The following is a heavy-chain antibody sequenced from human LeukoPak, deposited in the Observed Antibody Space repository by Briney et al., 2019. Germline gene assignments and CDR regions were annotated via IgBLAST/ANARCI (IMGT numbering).Heavy chain of an antibody. Sequence: PGGSLRLSCAASGFTFSSYWMSWVRQAPGKGLEWVSAIGDTGGSTYYADSVKGRFTISRDNSKNTLYLQMNNLRAEDTAIYYCARVAAAGTWYFQHWGQGTLVTVFS. J-gene: IGHJ1*01. CDR3: ARVAAAGTWYFQH. CDR1: GFTFSSYW. D-gene: IGHD6-13*01. CDR2: IGDTGGST. V-gene: IGHV3-23*01.